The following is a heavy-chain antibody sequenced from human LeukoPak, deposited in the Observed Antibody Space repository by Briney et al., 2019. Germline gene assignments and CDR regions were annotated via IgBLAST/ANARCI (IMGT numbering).Heavy chain of an antibody. D-gene: IGHD1-1*01. CDR2: ISAYSGNT. CDR1: GYTFTNYG. V-gene: IGHV1-18*01. J-gene: IGHJ4*02. Sequence: ASVKVSCKASGYTFTNYGISWVRQAPGQGLEWVGWISAYSGNTNYVQKFQGRVTMTTDTSTSTAYMELRSLTSDDTAVYYCARDIATVQHQDWGQGTLVTVSS. CDR3: ARDIATVQHQD.